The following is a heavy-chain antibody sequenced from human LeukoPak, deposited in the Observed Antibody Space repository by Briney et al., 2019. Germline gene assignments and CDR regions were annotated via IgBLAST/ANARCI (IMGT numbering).Heavy chain of an antibody. J-gene: IGHJ4*02. Sequence: PGGSLRLSCAASGFTVSSNYMSWVRQAPGKGLEWVAVISYDGSNKYYADSVKGRFTISRDNSRTFLYLQMDSLRLEDTAVYYCARGAPPDYWGQGTLVTVSS. V-gene: IGHV3-30-3*01. CDR1: GFTVSSNY. CDR3: ARGAPPDY. CDR2: ISYDGSNK.